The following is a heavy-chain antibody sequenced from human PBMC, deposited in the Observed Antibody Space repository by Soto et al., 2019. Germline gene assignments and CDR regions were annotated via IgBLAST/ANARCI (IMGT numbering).Heavy chain of an antibody. CDR2: IYDGGRA. J-gene: IGHJ4*02. D-gene: IGHD7-27*01. CDR3: ARGPSGDKVDS. Sequence: QVQLQESGPGLVKPSQTLSLTCTVSGGSISTVDYWWSWIRQSPDMGLEWIGHIYDGGRAYNNPSLGSRVTMSGDTSKSQLSRTLSSVSAADTAVYYCARGPSGDKVDSWGQGTLVTVSS. CDR1: GGSISTVDYW. V-gene: IGHV4-30-4*01.